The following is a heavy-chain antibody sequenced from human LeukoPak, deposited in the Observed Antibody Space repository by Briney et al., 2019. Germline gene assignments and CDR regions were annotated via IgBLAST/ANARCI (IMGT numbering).Heavy chain of an antibody. CDR1: GGSISSYY. Sequence: SETLSLTCTVSGGSISSYYWSWIRQPPGKGLEWIGYIYYSGSTNYNPSLKSRVTISVDTSKNQFSLKLSSVTAADTAVHYCARGTSGDFDYWGQGTLVTVSS. CDR3: ARGTSGDFDY. CDR2: IYYSGST. V-gene: IGHV4-59*01. J-gene: IGHJ4*02. D-gene: IGHD2-8*02.